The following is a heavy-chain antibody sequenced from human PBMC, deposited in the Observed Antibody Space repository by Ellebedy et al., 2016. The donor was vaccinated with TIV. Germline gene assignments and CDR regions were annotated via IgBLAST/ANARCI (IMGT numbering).Heavy chain of an antibody. CDR1: GLTFRTDY. CDR2: ISFSNII. D-gene: IGHD3-10*01. CDR3: ARPRGGGQFED. V-gene: IGHV3-69-1*01. J-gene: IGHJ4*02. Sequence: GESLKISCVASGLTFRTDYMNWVRQAPGKGPEWLSYISFSNIIFYADSVKGRFTISRDNAKNSLYLQMNSLRAEDTAVYYCARPRGGGQFEDWGQGTLVTVSS.